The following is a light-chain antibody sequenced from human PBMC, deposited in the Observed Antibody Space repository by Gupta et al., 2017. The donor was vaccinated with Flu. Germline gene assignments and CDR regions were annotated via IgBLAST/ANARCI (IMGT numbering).Light chain of an antibody. CDR2: RNK. V-gene: IGLV10-54*04. J-gene: IGLJ3*02. Sequence: ILTLTAHSDEVWAQAAQWQPPYEGGTPGMLCERNKLGSSGIAGRFSAARSGNSASLTITGLQPEDEGDYYCAAWDDSVDGPVFGGGTKVTVL. CDR3: AAWDDSVDGPV. CDR1: SDEVWAQA.